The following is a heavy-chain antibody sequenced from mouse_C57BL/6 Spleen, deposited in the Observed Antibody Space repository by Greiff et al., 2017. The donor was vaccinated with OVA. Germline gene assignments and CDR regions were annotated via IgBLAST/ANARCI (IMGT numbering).Heavy chain of an antibody. CDR1: GYAFSSSW. V-gene: IGHV1-82*01. CDR2: IYPGDGDT. D-gene: IGHD2-4*01. J-gene: IGHJ4*01. CDR3: ARDDYDLLYAMDY. Sequence: QVQLQQSGPELVKPGASVKISCKASGYAFSSSWMNWVKQRPGKGLEWIGRIYPGDGDTNYNGKFKGKATLTADKSSSTAYMQLSSLTSEDSAVYFCARDDYDLLYAMDYWGQGTSVTVSS.